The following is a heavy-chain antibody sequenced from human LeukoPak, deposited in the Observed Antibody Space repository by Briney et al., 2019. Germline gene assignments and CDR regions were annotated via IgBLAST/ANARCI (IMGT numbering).Heavy chain of an antibody. V-gene: IGHV1-46*01. CDR1: AYTFTSYY. CDR3: ARDSWSYCSGGSCYSSPHTFDY. J-gene: IGHJ4*02. CDR2: INPSGGST. D-gene: IGHD2-15*01. Sequence: ASVKVSCKASAYTFTSYYMHWVRQAPGQGLEWMGIINPSGGSTSYAQKFQGRVTMTRDTSTSTVYMELSSLRSEDTAVYYCARDSWSYCSGGSCYSSPHTFDYWGQGTLVTVPS.